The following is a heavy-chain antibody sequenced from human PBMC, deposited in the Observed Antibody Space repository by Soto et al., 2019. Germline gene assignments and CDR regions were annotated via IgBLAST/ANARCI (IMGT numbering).Heavy chain of an antibody. V-gene: IGHV3-23*01. CDR3: AKDLIITGPPGAFDI. CDR1: GFTFRSYA. Sequence: LRLSCAASGFTFRSYAMSWVRQAPGKGLEWVSAIGGSGGSTYYADSVKGRFTISRDHSKNTLHLQMNSLSAEDTAVYYCAKDLIITGPPGAFDIWGQGTMVTVSS. D-gene: IGHD1-20*01. CDR2: IGGSGGST. J-gene: IGHJ3*02.